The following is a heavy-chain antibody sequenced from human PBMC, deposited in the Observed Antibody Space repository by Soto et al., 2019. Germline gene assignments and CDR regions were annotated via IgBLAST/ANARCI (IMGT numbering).Heavy chain of an antibody. V-gene: IGHV1-69*06. Sequence: ASVKVSCKASGCTFSSYAISWVRQPPGQGLEWMGGIIPIFGTANYAQKFQGRVTITADKSTSTAYMELSSLRSEDTAVYYCARTAPYSSGWCDLDYWGQGTLVTVSS. J-gene: IGHJ4*02. D-gene: IGHD6-19*01. CDR2: IIPIFGTA. CDR1: GCTFSSYA. CDR3: ARTAPYSSGWCDLDY.